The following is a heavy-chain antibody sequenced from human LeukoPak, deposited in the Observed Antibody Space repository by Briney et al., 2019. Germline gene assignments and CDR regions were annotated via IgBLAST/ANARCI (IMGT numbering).Heavy chain of an antibody. J-gene: IGHJ3*02. D-gene: IGHD3-10*01. CDR3: ARVGLRITMVRALGTGAFDI. CDR2: IYHSGIS. Sequence: TASETLSLTCSVSSYSISGGYYWGWIRQPPGKGLEWIGSIYHSGISYYNPSLRSRVTISVDTSKNQFSLKLSSVTAADTAVYYCARVGLRITMVRALGTGAFDIWGQGTMVTVSS. CDR1: SYSISGGYY. V-gene: IGHV4-38-2*02.